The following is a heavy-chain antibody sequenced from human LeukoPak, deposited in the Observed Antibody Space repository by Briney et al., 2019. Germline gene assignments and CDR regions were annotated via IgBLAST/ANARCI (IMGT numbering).Heavy chain of an antibody. Sequence: SVKVSCKASGGTFNNYAISWVRQAPGQGLEWMGGIIPIFGTANYAQKFQGRVTITADKSTSTAYMDLSSLRSEDTAVYYCARVVPAATGLNFDYWGQGTLVTVSS. D-gene: IGHD2-2*01. V-gene: IGHV1-69*06. CDR2: IIPIFGTA. CDR1: GGTFNNYA. CDR3: ARVVPAATGLNFDY. J-gene: IGHJ4*02.